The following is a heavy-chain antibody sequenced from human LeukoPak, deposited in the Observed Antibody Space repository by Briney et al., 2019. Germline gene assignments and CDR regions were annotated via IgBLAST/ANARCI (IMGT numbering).Heavy chain of an antibody. Sequence: ASVKVSCKASGYTFTGYYMHWVRQAPGQGLEWMGWINPNSGGTNYAQKLQGRVTMTTDTSTSTAYMELRSLRSDDTAVYYCARGLVTATGNYYYYGMDVWGQGTTVTVSS. CDR2: INPNSGGT. J-gene: IGHJ6*02. D-gene: IGHD2-21*02. CDR1: GYTFTGYY. V-gene: IGHV1-2*02. CDR3: ARGLVTATGNYYYYGMDV.